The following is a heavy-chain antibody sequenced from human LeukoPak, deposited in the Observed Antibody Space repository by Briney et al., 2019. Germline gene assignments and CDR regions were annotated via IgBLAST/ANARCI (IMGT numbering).Heavy chain of an antibody. J-gene: IGHJ4*02. V-gene: IGHV1-18*01. CDR2: ISAYNGNT. CDR1: VYTFTSYC. Sequence: VASVKVSCKASVYTFTSYCISWVRQAPGQGLEWMGWISAYNGNTNYAQKLQGSVTMTTDTSTSTAYMELRSLRSDDTAVYYCARGGVSSSWYRTPDYWGQGTLVTVSS. D-gene: IGHD6-13*01. CDR3: ARGGVSSSWYRTPDY.